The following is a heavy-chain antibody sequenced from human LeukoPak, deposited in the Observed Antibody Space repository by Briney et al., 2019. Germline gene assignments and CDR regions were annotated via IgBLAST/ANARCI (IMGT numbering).Heavy chain of an antibody. V-gene: IGHV3-73*01. J-gene: IGHJ4*02. CDR3: WSGLDY. CDR2: IRSKPNNYAT. Sequence: GGSLKLSCAASGFTFSGSAMHWVRQASGKGLEWVGRIRSKPNNYATAYAASVKGRFAISRDDSKNTAYLQMNSLKTEDTAVYYCWSGLDYWGQGILVTVST. D-gene: IGHD3-3*01. CDR1: GFTFSGSA.